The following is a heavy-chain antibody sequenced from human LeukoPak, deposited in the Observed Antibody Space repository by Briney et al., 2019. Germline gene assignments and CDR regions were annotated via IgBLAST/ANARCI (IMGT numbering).Heavy chain of an antibody. CDR3: ARNRGGIDYYYYMDV. Sequence: GASVKVSCKASGYTFTSYGISWVRQAPGQGLEWMGWISAYNGNTNYAQKLQGRVTMTTDTSTSTAYMELRSLRSEDTAVYYCARNRGGIDYYYYMDVWGKGTTVTVSS. CDR2: ISAYNGNT. CDR1: GYTFTSYG. D-gene: IGHD3-10*01. J-gene: IGHJ6*03. V-gene: IGHV1-18*01.